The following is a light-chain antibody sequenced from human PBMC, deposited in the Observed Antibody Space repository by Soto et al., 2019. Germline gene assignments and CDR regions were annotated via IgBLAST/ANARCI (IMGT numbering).Light chain of an antibody. CDR2: DVS. Sequence: QSVLTQPASGSGAPGQAITISCTGTSSDVGGYNYVSWYQQHPGKAPKLMIYDVSNRPSGVSNRFSGSKSGNTDSLTISGLQAEDEADYYCSSYTSSSTLVFGTGTKVTVL. CDR3: SSYTSSSTLV. V-gene: IGLV2-14*01. J-gene: IGLJ1*01. CDR1: SSDVGGYNY.